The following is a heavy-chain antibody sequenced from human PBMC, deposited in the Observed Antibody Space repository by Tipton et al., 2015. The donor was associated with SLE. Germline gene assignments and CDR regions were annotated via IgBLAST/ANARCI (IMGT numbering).Heavy chain of an antibody. CDR2: IYTSGST. CDR1: GVSFINYY. V-gene: IGHV4-4*07. CDR3: ARGHGDPDYMDV. J-gene: IGHJ6*03. Sequence: TLSLTCTVSGVSFINYYWSWIRQPAGKGLEWIGRIYTSGSTNYNPSLKSRVTISVDTSKNQFSLKLSSVTAADTAVYYCARGHGDPDYMDVWGKGTTVTVSS.